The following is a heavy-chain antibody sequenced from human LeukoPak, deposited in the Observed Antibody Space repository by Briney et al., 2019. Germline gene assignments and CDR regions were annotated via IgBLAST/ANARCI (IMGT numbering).Heavy chain of an antibody. J-gene: IGHJ4*02. V-gene: IGHV4-30-4*08. CDR3: ARDYGERGFDY. CDR1: GGSISSGDYY. CDR2: IYYNGST. D-gene: IGHD4-17*01. Sequence: SETLSLTCTVSGGSISSGDYYWSWIRQPPGKGLEWIGYIYYNGSTYYNPSLKSRVTISVDTSKNQFSLKLSSVTAADTAVYYCARDYGERGFDYWGQGTLVTVSS.